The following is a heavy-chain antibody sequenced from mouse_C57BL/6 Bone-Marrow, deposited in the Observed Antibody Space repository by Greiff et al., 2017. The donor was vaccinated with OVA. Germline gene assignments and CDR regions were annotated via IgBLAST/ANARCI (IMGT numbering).Heavy chain of an antibody. V-gene: IGHV7-3*01. J-gene: IGHJ1*03. CDR3: ARYPSNSNYENWYFDV. CDR1: GFTFTDYY. Sequence: DVKLVESGGGLVQPGGSLSLSCAASGFTFTDYYMSWVRQPPGKALEWLGFIRNKANGYTTEYSASVKGRFTISRDNSQSILYLQMNALRAEDSATYYCARYPSNSNYENWYFDVWGTGTTVTVSS. CDR2: IRNKANGYTT. D-gene: IGHD2-5*01.